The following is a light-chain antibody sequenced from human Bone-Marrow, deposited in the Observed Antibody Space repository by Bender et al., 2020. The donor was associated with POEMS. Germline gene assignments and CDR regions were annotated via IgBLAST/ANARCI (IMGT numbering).Light chain of an antibody. J-gene: IGLJ3*02. V-gene: IGLV4-69*01. CDR2: VTSDGTN. CDR1: TGHSTYA. CDR3: QIWGIGTQRV. Sequence: QLVLTQTPSASASLGASVKLTCTLSTGHSTYAIAWHQQQPEKGPRLLMKVTSDGTNIKGDGIPDRFSGSSSGAERHLIISSLQSEDEADYYCQIWGIGTQRVFGGGTKLTVL.